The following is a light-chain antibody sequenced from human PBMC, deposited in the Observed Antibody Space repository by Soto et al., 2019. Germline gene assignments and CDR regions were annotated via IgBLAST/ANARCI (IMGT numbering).Light chain of an antibody. V-gene: IGLV1-40*01. CDR1: SSNIGAGYD. Sequence: QSVLTQPPSVSGAPGXXXTISCTGSSSNIGAGYDVHWYQQLPGTAPKLLIYGNSNRPSGVPDRFSGSKSGTSASLAITGLQAEDEADYYCQSYDSSLSGSVFGGGTKVTVL. J-gene: IGLJ2*01. CDR2: GNS. CDR3: QSYDSSLSGSV.